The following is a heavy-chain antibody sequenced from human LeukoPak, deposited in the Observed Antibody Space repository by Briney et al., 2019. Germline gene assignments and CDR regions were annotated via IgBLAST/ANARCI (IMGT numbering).Heavy chain of an antibody. CDR2: IYSGGNT. V-gene: IGHV3-66*01. CDR1: GFTVSRSY. D-gene: IGHD2-15*01. CDR3: ARSPRRWFDAFDI. Sequence: GGSLRLSCAGSGFTVSRSYMSWVRQAPGKGLEWVSVIYSGGNTYYEDSVKGRFTISRDYSKNTLYLQMNSLRAGDTAVYYCARSPRRWFDAFDIWGQGTMVTVSS. J-gene: IGHJ3*02.